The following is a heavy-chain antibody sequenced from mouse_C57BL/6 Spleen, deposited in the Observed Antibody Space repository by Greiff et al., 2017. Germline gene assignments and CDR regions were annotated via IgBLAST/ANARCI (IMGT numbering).Heavy chain of an antibody. J-gene: IGHJ4*01. Sequence: QVQLQQSGAELVKPGASVKMSCKASGYTFTTYPIEWMKQNHGKSLEWIGNFNPYNDDTKYNEKFKGKATLTVEKSSSTAYLELSRLTSDDSAVSCCARRGEGNYWGAKDCWGQGASVTVSS. CDR2: FNPYNDDT. D-gene: IGHD2-1*01. CDR3: ARRGEGNYWGAKDC. CDR1: GYTFTTYP. V-gene: IGHV1-47*01.